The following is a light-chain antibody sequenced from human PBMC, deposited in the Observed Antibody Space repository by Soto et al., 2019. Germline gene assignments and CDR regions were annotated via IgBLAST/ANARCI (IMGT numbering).Light chain of an antibody. CDR1: QSLLHSTGYNY. CDR3: MQHLQSPT. J-gene: IGKJ1*01. V-gene: IGKV2-28*01. CDR2: LGS. Sequence: DIVLTQSPLSLPVTPGEPASISCRSSQSLLHSTGYNYLDWYLQKPGQSPRLLIYLGSNRASGVPDRFSGSGSGTDFTLKISRVEAEDVGVYYCMQHLQSPTFGQGTKVEIK.